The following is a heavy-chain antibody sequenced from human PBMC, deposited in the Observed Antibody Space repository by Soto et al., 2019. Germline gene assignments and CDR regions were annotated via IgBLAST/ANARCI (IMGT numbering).Heavy chain of an antibody. V-gene: IGHV4-39*01. Sequence: SETLSLTCTVSGGSVSSSSYFWGWIRLPPGKGLEWIGSIYYTGSTYYNPSLKSRVTISVDTSKNQFSLKVNSVTAADTAEYFCARHAFGSGWRPVDYWGQGTLVTVSS. CDR1: GGSVSSSSYF. J-gene: IGHJ4*02. CDR3: ARHAFGSGWRPVDY. CDR2: IYYTGST. D-gene: IGHD6-19*01.